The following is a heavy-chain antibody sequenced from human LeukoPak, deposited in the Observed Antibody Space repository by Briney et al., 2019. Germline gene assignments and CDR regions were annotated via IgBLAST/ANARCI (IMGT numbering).Heavy chain of an antibody. D-gene: IGHD3-16*02. CDR3: ARGLSFDY. CDR1: GYSFNAYY. V-gene: IGHV1-2*02. J-gene: IGHJ4*02. CDR2: INPNSGGT. Sequence: ASVTVSCKASGYSFNAYYMHWVRQAPGQGLEWLGGINPNSGGTNYAQKFQGRVSMTRDTSISTASMELSRLRSDDTAVYYCARGLSFDYWGQGTLVTVSS.